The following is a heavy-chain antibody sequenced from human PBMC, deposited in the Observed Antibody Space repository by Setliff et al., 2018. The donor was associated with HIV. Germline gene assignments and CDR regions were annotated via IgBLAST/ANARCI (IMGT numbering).Heavy chain of an antibody. CDR2: INSDGSST. V-gene: IGHV3-74*01. Sequence: QPGGSLRLSCAASGLTSSTNWMHWVRQAPGKGLVWVSGINSDGSSTNYADSVEGRFTISRGDAKNTLYLQMSSLRAEDTAVYYCVSSRSDFDYWGQGTQVTVSS. D-gene: IGHD6-13*01. CDR1: GLTSSTNW. CDR3: VSSRSDFDY. J-gene: IGHJ4*02.